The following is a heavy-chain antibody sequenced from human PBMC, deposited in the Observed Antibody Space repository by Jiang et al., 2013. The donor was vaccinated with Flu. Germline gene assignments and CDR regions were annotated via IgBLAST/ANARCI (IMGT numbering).Heavy chain of an antibody. CDR3: VKNALDWQYCFDM. J-gene: IGHJ3*02. D-gene: IGHD2/OR15-2a*01. Sequence: GSGLVKPSGTLSLTCAVSGDSITNNQFWSWVRQSPGGGLEWIGEIYVRGGTDYNPSLNSRVTISLDKSKNELSLKLDSVTAADTAVYYCVKNALDWQYCFDMWGQGTLVTVSS. CDR1: GDSITNNQF. V-gene: IGHV4-4*02. CDR2: IYVRGGT.